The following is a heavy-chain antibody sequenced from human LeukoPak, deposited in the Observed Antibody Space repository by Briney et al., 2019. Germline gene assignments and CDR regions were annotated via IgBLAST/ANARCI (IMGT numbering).Heavy chain of an antibody. Sequence: SVKVSCKASGGTFSSYAISWVRQAPGQGLEWMGRIIPILGIANYAQKFQGRVTITADKSTSTAYMELSSLRSEDTAVYYCARDVGPPYSGSFDYWGQGTLVIVSS. CDR3: ARDVGPPYSGSFDY. CDR2: IIPILGIA. D-gene: IGHD1-26*01. CDR1: GGTFSSYA. J-gene: IGHJ4*02. V-gene: IGHV1-69*04.